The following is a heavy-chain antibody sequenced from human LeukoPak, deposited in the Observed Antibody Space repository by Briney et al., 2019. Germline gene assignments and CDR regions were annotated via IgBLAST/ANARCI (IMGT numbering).Heavy chain of an antibody. CDR2: TYYRSKRYN. Sequence: SQTLSLTCAISGDSVSSNSAAWSWIRQSPSRVLEWLGRTYYRSKRYNDYALSVKSRITINPDTSKNQFSLKLSSVTAADTAVYYCARHQGGLERPFDYWGQGTLVTVSS. V-gene: IGHV6-1*01. CDR1: GDSVSSNSAA. D-gene: IGHD1-1*01. J-gene: IGHJ4*02. CDR3: ARHQGGLERPFDY.